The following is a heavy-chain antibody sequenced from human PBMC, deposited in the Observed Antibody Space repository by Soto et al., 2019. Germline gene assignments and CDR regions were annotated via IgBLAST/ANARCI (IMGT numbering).Heavy chain of an antibody. J-gene: IGHJ6*02. V-gene: IGHV3-33*01. CDR1: GFTFSSYG. CDR2: IWYDGSNK. D-gene: IGHD3-3*01. CDR3: ARALGLRFLEWLLHGMDV. Sequence: QVQLVESGGGVVQPGRSLRLSCAASGFTFSSYGMHWVRQAPGKGLEWVAVIWYDGSNKYYADSVKGRFTISRDNSKNTLYLQMNSLRAEDTAVYYCARALGLRFLEWLLHGMDVWGQGTTVTVSS.